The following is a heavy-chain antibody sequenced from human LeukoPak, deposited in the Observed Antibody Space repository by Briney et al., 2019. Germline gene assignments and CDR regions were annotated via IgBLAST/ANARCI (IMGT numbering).Heavy chain of an antibody. CDR1: GASISSRSYY. CDR3: ARLEDSGGYRFDY. CDR2: MYYSGST. J-gene: IGHJ4*02. V-gene: IGHV4-39*01. D-gene: IGHD3-22*01. Sequence: SETLSLTRTVSGASISSRSYYWGWIRQSPGKGLEWIGNMYYSGSTHYSPSLNSRVTISRQTSKNQVSLKLSSVTTADSAVYYCARLEDSGGYRFDYWGQGALVTVSS.